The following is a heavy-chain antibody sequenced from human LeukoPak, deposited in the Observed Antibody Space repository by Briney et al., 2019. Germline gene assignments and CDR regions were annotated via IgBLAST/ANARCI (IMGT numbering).Heavy chain of an antibody. CDR3: AKEGDTIATSYNWFDP. Sequence: GGSLRLSCAASGFTFSSYAMSWVRQAPGKGLEWVSAISGSGGSTYYADSVKGRFTISRDNSKNTLYLQMNSLRAEDTAVYYCAKEGDTIATSYNWFDPWGQGTLVTVSS. D-gene: IGHD2-2*01. J-gene: IGHJ5*02. V-gene: IGHV3-23*01. CDR1: GFTFSSYA. CDR2: ISGSGGST.